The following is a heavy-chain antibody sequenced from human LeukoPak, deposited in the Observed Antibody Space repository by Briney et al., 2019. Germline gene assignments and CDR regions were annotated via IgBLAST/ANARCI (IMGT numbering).Heavy chain of an antibody. CDR2: INPNSGGT. Sequence: ASVKVSCKASGYTFTDYYMHWVRQAPGQGLEWMGWINPNSGGTNYAQKFQGRVTMTRDTAISTAYMELSRLRSDDTAVYYCARDRSSSGWYSYYYSMDVWGKGTTVTVSS. CDR3: ARDRSSSGWYSYYYSMDV. V-gene: IGHV1-2*02. CDR1: GYTFTDYY. D-gene: IGHD6-19*01. J-gene: IGHJ6*03.